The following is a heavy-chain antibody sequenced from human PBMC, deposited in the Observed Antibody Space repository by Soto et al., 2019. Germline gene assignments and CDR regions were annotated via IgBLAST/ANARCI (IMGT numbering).Heavy chain of an antibody. CDR1: GGSFSGYY. D-gene: IGHD3-16*02. V-gene: IGHV4-34*01. CDR2: INHSGST. J-gene: IGHJ4*02. CDR3: ARGKLSDYVWGSYRYQFDY. Sequence: WETLSLTCAVYGGSFSGYYWSWIRQPPGKGLEWIGEINHSGSTNYNPSLKSRVTISVDTSKNQFSLKLSSVTAADTAVYYCARGKLSDYVWGSYRYQFDYWGQGTVVTVSS.